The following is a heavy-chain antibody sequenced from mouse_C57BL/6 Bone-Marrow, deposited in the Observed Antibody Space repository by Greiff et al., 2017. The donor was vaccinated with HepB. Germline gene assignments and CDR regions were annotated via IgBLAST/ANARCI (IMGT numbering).Heavy chain of an antibody. CDR1: GYTFTSYW. CDR2: IHPSDSDT. CDR3: ARRVIYYGKSWFAY. D-gene: IGHD2-1*01. J-gene: IGHJ3*01. V-gene: IGHV1-74*01. Sequence: QVQLKQPGAELVKPGASVKVSCKASGYTFTSYWMHWVKQRPGQGLEWIGRIHPSDSDTNYNQKFKGKATLTVDKSSSTAYMQLSSLTSEDSAVYYCARRVIYYGKSWFAYWGQGTLVTVSA.